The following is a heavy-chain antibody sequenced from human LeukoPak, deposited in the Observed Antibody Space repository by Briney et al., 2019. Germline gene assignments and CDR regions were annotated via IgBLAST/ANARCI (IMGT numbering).Heavy chain of an antibody. V-gene: IGHV1-2*07. J-gene: IGHJ4*02. D-gene: IGHD2-2*01. CDR2: INPNSGGT. Sequence: GTSVYVSFNSSAYTFTGYYMHWVRQAQGQGLGLMGWINPNSGGTNYAHKYQGRVPITRDTAISTAYLELNRLRLDDTAVYYCARVPVGRVEVPADMLDYWGQGTLVTVSS. CDR3: ARVPVGRVEVPADMLDY. CDR1: AYTFTGYY.